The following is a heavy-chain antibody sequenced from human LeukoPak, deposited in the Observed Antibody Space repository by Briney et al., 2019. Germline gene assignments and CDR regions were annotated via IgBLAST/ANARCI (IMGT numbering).Heavy chain of an antibody. J-gene: IGHJ4*02. CDR1: GFSFNGYA. D-gene: IGHD4-23*01. CDR3: AKDLNGGKY. V-gene: IGHV3-23*01. CDR2: ISGSGGST. Sequence: GGSLRLSCAASGFSFNGYAMTWVRQAPGKGLEWVSTISGSGGSTYYADSVKGRFTISRDNSKNTLYLQMNSLRAEDTAVYYCAKDLNGGKYWGQGTLVTVSS.